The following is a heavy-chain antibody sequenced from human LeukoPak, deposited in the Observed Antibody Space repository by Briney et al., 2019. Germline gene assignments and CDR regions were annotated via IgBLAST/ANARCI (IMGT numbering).Heavy chain of an antibody. V-gene: IGHV4-31*03. CDR3: ARAGPIRYCSGGSCCSTFDY. CDR2: IYYSGST. CDR1: GGSISSGGYY. D-gene: IGHD2-15*01. Sequence: PSQSLSLTCTVSGGSISSGGYYWSWIRQHPGKGLESIGYIYYSGSTYYNPSLRSRITISVDTSKNQFSLKQSSVTAADTAVYYCARAGPIRYCSGGSCCSTFDYWGQGTLVTVSS. J-gene: IGHJ4*02.